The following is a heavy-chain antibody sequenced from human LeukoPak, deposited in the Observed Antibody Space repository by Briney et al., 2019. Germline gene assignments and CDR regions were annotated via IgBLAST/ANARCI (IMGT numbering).Heavy chain of an antibody. CDR3: ARGWDAGSSL. CDR2: IKHDASEK. V-gene: IGHV3-7*01. J-gene: IGHJ4*02. CDR1: GFTFSSYW. D-gene: IGHD3-10*01. Sequence: PGGSLRLSCAASGFTFSSYWMSWVRQAPGKGLEWVANIKHDASEKHYVDSVKGRFTISRDNTKNSVYLQMDSLRVDDTAVYYCARGWDAGSSLWGQGTLVSVSS.